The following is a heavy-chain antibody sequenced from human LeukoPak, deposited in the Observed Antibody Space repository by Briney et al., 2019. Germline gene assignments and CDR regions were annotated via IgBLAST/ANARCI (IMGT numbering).Heavy chain of an antibody. CDR2: INHSGST. Sequence: PSETLSLTCAVYGGSFSGYYWSWIRQPPGKGLERIGEINHSGSTNYNPSLKSRVTISVDTSKNQFSLKLSSVTAADTAVYYCARGREPSAKPYFDYWGQGTLVTVSS. D-gene: IGHD1-26*01. V-gene: IGHV4-34*01. J-gene: IGHJ4*02. CDR1: GGSFSGYY. CDR3: ARGREPSAKPYFDY.